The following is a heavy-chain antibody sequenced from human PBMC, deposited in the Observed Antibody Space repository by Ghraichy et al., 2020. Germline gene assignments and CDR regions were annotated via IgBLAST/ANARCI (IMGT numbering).Heavy chain of an antibody. V-gene: IGHV3-11*01. J-gene: IGHJ4*02. CDR3: AREASSRDVRPGLTFFDY. D-gene: IGHD3-10*02. Sequence: GGSLRLSCAGSGFTFSDYYMSWIRQAPGRGLEWISYISSSGITTSYADSVKGRFTISRDNAKKSLFLQMNSLRADDTAVYYCAREASSRDVRPGLTFFDYWGQGTLVTVSS. CDR1: GFTFSDYY. CDR2: ISSSGITT.